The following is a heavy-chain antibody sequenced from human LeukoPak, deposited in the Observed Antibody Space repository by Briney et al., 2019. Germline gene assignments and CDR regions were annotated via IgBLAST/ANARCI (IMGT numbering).Heavy chain of an antibody. D-gene: IGHD6-6*01. CDR2: ISAYNGNT. Sequence: ASVKVSCKASGYTFTSYGISWVRQAPGQGLEWMGWISAYNGNTNYAQKLQGRVAMTTDTSTSTAYMELRSLRSDDTAVYYCASGGFAYSSSSPFDYWGQGTLVTVSS. CDR3: ASGGFAYSSSSPFDY. CDR1: GYTFTSYG. J-gene: IGHJ4*02. V-gene: IGHV1-18*01.